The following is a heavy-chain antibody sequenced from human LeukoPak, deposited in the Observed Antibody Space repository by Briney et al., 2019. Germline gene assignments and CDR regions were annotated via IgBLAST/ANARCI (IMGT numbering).Heavy chain of an antibody. J-gene: IGHJ3*02. D-gene: IGHD2-2*01. Sequence: SETLSLTCTVSGGSISSSSYYWGWIRQPPGKGLEWIGSIYYSGSTYYNPSLKSRVTISVDTSKNQFSLKLSSVTAADTAVYYCARPTVPATAFDIWGQGTMVTVSS. CDR1: GGSISSSSYY. CDR3: ARPTVPATAFDI. CDR2: IYYSGST. V-gene: IGHV4-39*01.